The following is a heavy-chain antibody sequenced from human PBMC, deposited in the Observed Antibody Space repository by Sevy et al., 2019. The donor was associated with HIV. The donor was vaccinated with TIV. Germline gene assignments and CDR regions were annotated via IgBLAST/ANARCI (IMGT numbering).Heavy chain of an antibody. CDR1: GFIVSSNY. CDR3: ARGITMMDHAFDI. Sequence: GGSLRLSCAASGFIVSSNYMSWVRQAPGKGLEWVSVIYSGGSTYYADSVKGRFTISRDSSKNTLYLQMNSLRAEDTAVYYCARGITMMDHAFDIWGQGTMVTVSS. V-gene: IGHV3-53*01. CDR2: IYSGGST. J-gene: IGHJ3*02. D-gene: IGHD3-22*01.